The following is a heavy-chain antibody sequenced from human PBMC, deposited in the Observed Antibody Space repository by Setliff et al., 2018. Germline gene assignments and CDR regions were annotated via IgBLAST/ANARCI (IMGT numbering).Heavy chain of an antibody. V-gene: IGHV3-21*04. Sequence: GGSLRLSCVASGFSVGSTYMTWVRQAPGKGLEWVSSISSSSVYIYYADSVKGRFTISRDNAKNSLYLQMNSLRAEDTAVYYCARDRISRYYDSGAHAFDIWGQGTMVTVSS. J-gene: IGHJ3*02. D-gene: IGHD3-22*01. CDR3: ARDRISRYYDSGAHAFDI. CDR2: ISSSSVYI. CDR1: GFSVGSTY.